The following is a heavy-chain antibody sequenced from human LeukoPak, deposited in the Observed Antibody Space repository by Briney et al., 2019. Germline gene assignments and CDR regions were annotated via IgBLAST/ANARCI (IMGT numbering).Heavy chain of an antibody. D-gene: IGHD3-3*01. V-gene: IGHV1-2*02. CDR1: GYTFTGYY. J-gene: IGHJ6*03. Sequence: ASVTVSCKASGYTFTGYYMHWVRQAPGQGLEWMGWINPNSGDTNYAQKFQGRVTMTRDTSISTAYMELSSLRSDDTAVYYCSRDFGEPTGYYMDVWGRGTTVTVSS. CDR2: INPNSGDT. CDR3: SRDFGEPTGYYMDV.